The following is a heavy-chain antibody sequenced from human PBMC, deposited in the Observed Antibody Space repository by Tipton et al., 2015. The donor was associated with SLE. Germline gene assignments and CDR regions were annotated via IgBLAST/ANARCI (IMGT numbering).Heavy chain of an antibody. CDR2: TYYRSKWYN. J-gene: IGHJ5*02. Sequence: GLVKPSQTLSLTCAISGDSVSSNSAAWNWIRQSPSRGLEWLGRTYYRSKWYNDYAVSVKSRMTINPDTSKNQFSLKLDSVTAADTAVYYCARVSSSTWYGNRFDPWGQGTLVTVSS. CDR3: ARVSSSTWYGNRFDP. D-gene: IGHD6-13*01. CDR1: GDSVSSNSAA. V-gene: IGHV6-1*01.